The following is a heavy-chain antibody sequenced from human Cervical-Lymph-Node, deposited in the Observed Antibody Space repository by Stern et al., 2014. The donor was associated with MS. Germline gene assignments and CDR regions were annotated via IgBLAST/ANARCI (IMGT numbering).Heavy chain of an antibody. CDR1: GFTFSSYS. V-gene: IGHV3-48*02. CDR2: ISRSSSTI. J-gene: IGHJ4*02. CDR3: ARAVTTVSDSYFDY. D-gene: IGHD4-17*01. Sequence: EVQLVESGGGLVQPGGSLRLSWAASGFTFSSYSMNWVRQAPGKGLEWVSYISRSSSTIIYADSVKGRFTISRDNARNSLYLQMNSLRDEDTAVYYCARAVTTVSDSYFDYWGQGTLVTVSS.